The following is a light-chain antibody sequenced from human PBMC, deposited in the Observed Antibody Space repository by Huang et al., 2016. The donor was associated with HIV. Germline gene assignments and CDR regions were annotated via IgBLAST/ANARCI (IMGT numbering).Light chain of an antibody. V-gene: IGKV1D-13*01. CDR1: QDITDV. J-gene: IGKJ4*01. CDR2: DAS. CDR3: QQFKDYPLA. Sequence: AIQLTQSPSFLSASVGDRVTITCRASQDITDVLAWYQQKPGKPPKVLIYDASSLESGVPSRFSGSGSGEDFTLIISSLQPEDFATYYCQQFKDYPLAFGGGTKVEVK.